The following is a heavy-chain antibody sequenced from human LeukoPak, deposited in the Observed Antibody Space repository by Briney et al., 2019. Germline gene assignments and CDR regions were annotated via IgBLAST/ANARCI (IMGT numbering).Heavy chain of an antibody. V-gene: IGHV3-23*01. CDR3: ARDGGLSFFSYMGV. D-gene: IGHD3-16*01. CDR1: TFTLSKYA. CDR2: ISDSGGRT. J-gene: IGHJ6*03. Sequence: GGSLRLSCAASTFTLSKYAMSWVRQAPGKVLEWVSAISDSGGRTKYADSVKGRFIISRDNSKNTLYLQMESLRAEDTALYYCARDGGLSFFSYMGVWGIGSTVTVSS.